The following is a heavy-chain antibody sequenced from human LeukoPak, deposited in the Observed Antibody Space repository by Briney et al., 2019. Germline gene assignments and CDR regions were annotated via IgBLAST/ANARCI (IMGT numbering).Heavy chain of an antibody. CDR3: ARYGAPFDS. CDR1: GGSISSGGYS. J-gene: IGHJ4*02. Sequence: SETLSLTCTVSGGSISSGGYSWSWIRQHPGKGLEFIGYIFYSGTTYYNPSLKSRVSISLDTSLNQFSLKVISVTAADTAVYYCARYGAPFDSWGQGTLATVSS. CDR2: IFYSGTT. V-gene: IGHV4-31*03. D-gene: IGHD4-17*01.